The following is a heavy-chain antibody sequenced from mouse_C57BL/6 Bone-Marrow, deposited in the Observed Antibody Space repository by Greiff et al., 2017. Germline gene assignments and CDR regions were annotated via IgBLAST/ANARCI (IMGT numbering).Heavy chain of an antibody. Sequence: VQLQQSGPELVKPGASVKIPCKASGYTFTDYNMDWVKQSHGKSLEWIGDINPNNGGTIYNQKFKGKATLTVDKSSTKAYMELRSMTSEDTAVEYCARGYYGSPEYYAMDYWGQGTSVTVSS. V-gene: IGHV1-18*01. D-gene: IGHD1-1*01. CDR3: ARGYYGSPEYYAMDY. J-gene: IGHJ4*01. CDR2: INPNNGGT. CDR1: GYTFTDYN.